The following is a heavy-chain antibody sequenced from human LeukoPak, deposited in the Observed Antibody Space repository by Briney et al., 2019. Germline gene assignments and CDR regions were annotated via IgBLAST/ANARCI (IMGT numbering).Heavy chain of an antibody. CDR2: IKQDGSEK. CDR1: GFTFSSYW. Sequence: PGGSLRLSCAASGFTFSSYWMSWVRQAPGKGLEWVANIKQDGSEKYYVDSVKGRFTISRDNAKNSLYLQMNSLRAEDTAVYYCARENVDTAMVSDAFDIWGQGTMVTVSS. D-gene: IGHD5-18*01. CDR3: ARENVDTAMVSDAFDI. J-gene: IGHJ3*02. V-gene: IGHV3-7*01.